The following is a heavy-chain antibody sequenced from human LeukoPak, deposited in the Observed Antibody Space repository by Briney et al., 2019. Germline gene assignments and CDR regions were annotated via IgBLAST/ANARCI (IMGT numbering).Heavy chain of an antibody. J-gene: IGHJ1*01. CDR3: ARDEVRFPRVFQH. V-gene: IGHV4-59*01. D-gene: IGHD3-10*01. Sequence: SETLSLTCTVSGGSISSYYWSWIRQPPGKGLGGIGYIYYSGSTNYNPSLKSRVTISVDTSKNQFSLKLSSVTAADTAVYYCARDEVRFPRVFQHWGQGTLVTVSS. CDR1: GGSISSYY. CDR2: IYYSGST.